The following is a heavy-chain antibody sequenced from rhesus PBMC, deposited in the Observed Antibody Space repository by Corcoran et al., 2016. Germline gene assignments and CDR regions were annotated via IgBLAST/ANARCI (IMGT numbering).Heavy chain of an antibody. J-gene: IGHJ6*01. CDR1: GFTFSSYG. V-gene: IGHV3-103*01. CDR3: AKDSEEYGLDS. Sequence: EVQLVESGGGLATPGGSLRLPRAASGFTFSSYGLPWGRQAPGKVLEWVSGITTGGTTYYADSVKGRLTISRDNSKNTLSLQMNSLRAEDTAVYYCAKDSEEYGLDSWGQGVVVTVSS. CDR2: ITTGGTT.